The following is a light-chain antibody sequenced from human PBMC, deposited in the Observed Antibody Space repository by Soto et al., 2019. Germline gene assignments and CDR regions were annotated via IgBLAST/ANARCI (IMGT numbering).Light chain of an antibody. CDR3: CSYAGNYRYV. J-gene: IGLJ1*01. CDR2: DVN. V-gene: IGLV2-11*01. CDR1: SSDVGAYNF. Sequence: QSVLTQPRSVSGSPGQSVTISCTGSSSDVGAYNFASWYQQRPGAAPKLLIHDVNKRPPGVPDRFSASKSGNTASLTISGLQAEDEADYYCCSYAGNYRYVFGSGTKVTVL.